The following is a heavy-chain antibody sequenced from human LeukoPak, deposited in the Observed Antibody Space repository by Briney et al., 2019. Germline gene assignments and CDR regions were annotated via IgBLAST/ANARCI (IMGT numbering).Heavy chain of an antibody. Sequence: GGSLRLSCAASGFNFNTYWMSWVRQAPGKGLEWVANIKPDGSEKHYVDSVKGRFTISRDNVKNSLFLQMSSLRAEDTAVYYCARDEWWQFIAVAITSYFDRWGQGTLVTVSS. V-gene: IGHV3-7*01. D-gene: IGHD6-19*01. CDR2: IKPDGSEK. CDR3: ARDEWWQFIAVAITSYFDR. CDR1: GFNFNTYW. J-gene: IGHJ4*02.